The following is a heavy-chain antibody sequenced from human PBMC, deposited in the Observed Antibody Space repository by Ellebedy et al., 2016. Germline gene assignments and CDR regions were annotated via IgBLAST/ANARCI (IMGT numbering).Heavy chain of an antibody. D-gene: IGHD5-12*01. CDR1: GFTFSRYA. J-gene: IGHJ4*02. CDR3: ARAIVATRDARYYFDY. V-gene: IGHV3-33*08. Sequence: GESLKISXAASGFTFSRYAIHWVRQAPGKGLEWVAVIWYDGSNKYYADSVKGRFTISRDNSKNTLYLQMNSLRAEDTAVYYCARAIVATRDARYYFDYWGQGTLVTVSS. CDR2: IWYDGSNK.